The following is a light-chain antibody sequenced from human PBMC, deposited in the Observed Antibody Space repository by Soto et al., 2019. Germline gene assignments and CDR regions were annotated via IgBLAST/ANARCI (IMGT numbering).Light chain of an antibody. Sequence: IQMTQSPSSLSASVGDRVTITCRASQRISSYLNWYQQKPGKAPTLLIYAASSLQSGVPSRFSGSGSGTEFTLTISSLQPDDFATYYCQHYKMYSPWTFGQGTKVDIK. CDR1: QRISSY. J-gene: IGKJ1*01. CDR3: QHYKMYSPWT. CDR2: AAS. V-gene: IGKV1-39*01.